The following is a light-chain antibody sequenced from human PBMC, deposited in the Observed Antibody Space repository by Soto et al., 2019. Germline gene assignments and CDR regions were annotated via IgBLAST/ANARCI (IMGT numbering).Light chain of an antibody. CDR2: AAS. CDR1: QGISSY. CDR3: QQLNIYPPF. Sequence: DIQLTQSPSFLSASVGDRVTITCRASQGISSYLAWYQQKPRKAPKLLIYAASTLQSGVPSRFSGSGSGTEFTLTITSLQSEYFSTYYCQQLNIYPPFIGPEPKVDIK. J-gene: IGKJ3*01. V-gene: IGKV1-9*01.